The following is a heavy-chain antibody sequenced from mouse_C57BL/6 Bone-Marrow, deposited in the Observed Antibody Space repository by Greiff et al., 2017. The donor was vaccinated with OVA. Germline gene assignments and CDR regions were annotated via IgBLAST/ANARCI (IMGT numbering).Heavy chain of an antibody. CDR3: ARSDYGYPYWYFDV. CDR2: IHPNSGST. CDR1: GYTFTSYW. Sequence: VQLQQPGAELVKPGASVKLSCKASGYTFTSYWMHWVKQRPGQGLEWIGMIHPNSGSTNYNEKFKSKATLTVDKSSSTAYMQLSSLTSEDSAVYYCARSDYGYPYWYFDVWGTGTTVTVSS. V-gene: IGHV1-64*01. J-gene: IGHJ1*03. D-gene: IGHD2-2*01.